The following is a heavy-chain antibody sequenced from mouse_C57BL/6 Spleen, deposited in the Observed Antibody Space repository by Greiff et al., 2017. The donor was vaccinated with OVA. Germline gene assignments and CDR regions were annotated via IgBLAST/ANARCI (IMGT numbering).Heavy chain of an antibody. Sequence: EVKVVESGGGLVQPGGSLSLSCAASGFTFTDYYMSWVRQPPGKALEWLGFIRNKANGYTTEYSASVKGRFTISRDNSQSILYLQMNALRAEDSATYYCARSRGYYRPYYAMDYWGQGTSVTVSS. V-gene: IGHV7-3*01. CDR1: GFTFTDYY. CDR2: IRNKANGYTT. CDR3: ARSRGYYRPYYAMDY. D-gene: IGHD2-3*01. J-gene: IGHJ4*01.